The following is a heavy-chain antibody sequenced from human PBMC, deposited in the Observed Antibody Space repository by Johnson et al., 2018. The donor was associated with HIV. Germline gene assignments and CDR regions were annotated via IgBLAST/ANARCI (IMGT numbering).Heavy chain of an antibody. CDR3: AGGQSVVWLSGDGCDM. CDR1: GFRFSTYA. Sequence: QVQLVESGGGVVQPGRSLRLSCAASGFRFSTYALHWVRQTPGKGLEWVALISDDGSKLYHADSVKGRFTISRDNSKNTLDLQMNSLRVEDAAMYYCAGGQSVVWLSGDGCDMGGQGTMVTV. CDR2: ISDDGSKL. V-gene: IGHV3-30*04. D-gene: IGHD3-3*01. J-gene: IGHJ3*02.